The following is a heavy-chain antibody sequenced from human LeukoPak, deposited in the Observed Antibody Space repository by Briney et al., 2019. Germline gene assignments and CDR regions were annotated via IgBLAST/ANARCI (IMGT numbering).Heavy chain of an antibody. D-gene: IGHD3-10*01. J-gene: IGHJ4*02. V-gene: IGHV4-59*12. CDR3: ARARSSYGGVDY. CDR2: IYYIGST. Sequence: SETLSLTCTVSGGSIRSYYWSWIRQSPGKGLEWIGSIYYIGSTKCNPSLKSRVTISVDTSKNQFSLKLSSVTAADTAVYYCARARSSYGGVDYWGQGTLVTVSS. CDR1: GGSIRSYY.